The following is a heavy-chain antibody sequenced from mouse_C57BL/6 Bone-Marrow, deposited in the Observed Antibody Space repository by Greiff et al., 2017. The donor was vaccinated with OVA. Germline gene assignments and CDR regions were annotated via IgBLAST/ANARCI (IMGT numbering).Heavy chain of an antibody. Sequence: VQLQQSGAELVRPGTSVKMSCKASGYTFTNYWIGWAKQRPGHGLEWIGDIYPGGGYTNYNEKFKGKATLTADKSSSTAYMQCSSLTSEDSAIYYCARVGSNYAMDYWGQGTSVTVSS. V-gene: IGHV1-63*01. CDR3: ARVGSNYAMDY. CDR1: GYTFTNYW. D-gene: IGHD1-1*01. CDR2: IYPGGGYT. J-gene: IGHJ4*01.